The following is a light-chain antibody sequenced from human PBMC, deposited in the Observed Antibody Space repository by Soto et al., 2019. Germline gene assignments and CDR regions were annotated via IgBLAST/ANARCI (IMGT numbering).Light chain of an antibody. V-gene: IGLV2-14*01. CDR1: SSDVGGYNY. CDR2: EVS. J-gene: IGLJ1*01. CDR3: SSYTSSSTPHV. Sequence: QPVLTQPASVSGSPGQSITISCTGTSSDVGGYNYVSWYQQHPGKAPKLMIYEVSNRPSGVSNRFSGSKSGNTASLTISGLQAEDEADYYCSSYTSSSTPHVFGTGTKLTVL.